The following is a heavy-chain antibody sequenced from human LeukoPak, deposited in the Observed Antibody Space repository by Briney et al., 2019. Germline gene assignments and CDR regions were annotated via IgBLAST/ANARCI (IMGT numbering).Heavy chain of an antibody. CDR3: ARGGLYAITMIVVLEVGRGNWFDP. CDR2: IKQDGSEK. V-gene: IGHV3-7*01. Sequence: GGSLRLSCAASGFTFSNYWMSWVRQAPGKGLEWVANIKQDGSEKYYVDSVKGRFTISRDNAKNTLYLQMNSLRAEDTAVYYCARGGLYAITMIVVLEVGRGNWFDPWGQGTLVTVSS. D-gene: IGHD3-22*01. CDR1: GFTFSNYW. J-gene: IGHJ5*02.